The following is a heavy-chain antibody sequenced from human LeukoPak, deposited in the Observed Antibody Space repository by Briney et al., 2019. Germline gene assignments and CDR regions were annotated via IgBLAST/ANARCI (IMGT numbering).Heavy chain of an antibody. CDR1: NYTFNNFG. D-gene: IGHD5-24*01. CDR2: ISPYNGDT. V-gene: IGHV1-18*01. J-gene: IGHJ5*02. CDR3: ARMAPFNWFDP. Sequence: GASVKVSCKASNYTFNNFGLSWVRQAPGQGLEWMGWISPYNGDTTYAQKFQGRVTMTTEASTRTAYLELRSLQSDDTAGYYCARMAPFNWFDPWGQGTLVTVSS.